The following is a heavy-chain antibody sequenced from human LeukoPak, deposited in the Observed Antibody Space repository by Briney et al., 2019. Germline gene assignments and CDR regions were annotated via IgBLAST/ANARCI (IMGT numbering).Heavy chain of an antibody. J-gene: IGHJ4*02. D-gene: IGHD3-10*01. CDR1: GGSFSGYY. V-gene: IGHV4-34*01. CDR3: ARGGRYYGSGRLDY. Sequence: PSETLSLTCAVYGGSFSGYYWSWIRQPPGKGLEWIGEINHSGSTNYNPSLKSRVTISVDTSKNQFSLKLSSVTAADTAVYYCARGGRYYGSGRLDYWGQGTLVTVSS. CDR2: INHSGST.